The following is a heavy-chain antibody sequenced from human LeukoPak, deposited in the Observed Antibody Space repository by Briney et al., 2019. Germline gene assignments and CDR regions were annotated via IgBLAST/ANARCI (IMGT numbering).Heavy chain of an antibody. CDR1: GGTFSSYA. CDR3: ASPRVVVVAANYYGMDV. Sequence: SVKVSCKASGGTFSSYAISWVRQAPGQGLEWMGRTIPILGIANYAQKFQGRVTITADKSTSTAYMELSSLRSEDTAVYYCASPRVVVVAANYYGMDVRGQGTTVTVSS. D-gene: IGHD2-15*01. CDR2: TIPILGIA. V-gene: IGHV1-69*04. J-gene: IGHJ6*02.